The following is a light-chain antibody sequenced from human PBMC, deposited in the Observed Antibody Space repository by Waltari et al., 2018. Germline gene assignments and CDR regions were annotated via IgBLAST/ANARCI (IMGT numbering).Light chain of an antibody. CDR3: ISRDSSASHVL. V-gene: IGLV3-19*01. CDR2: GKN. CDR1: SLRTSY. J-gene: IGLJ2*01. Sequence: SSELTQDPAVSVALGQTVTITCQGASLRTSYASWYQQKSGQAPILVLFGKNKRPSGIPDRFSGYNSETTTSLTITGAQAEDEADYYCISRDSSASHVLFAGGTKLTVL.